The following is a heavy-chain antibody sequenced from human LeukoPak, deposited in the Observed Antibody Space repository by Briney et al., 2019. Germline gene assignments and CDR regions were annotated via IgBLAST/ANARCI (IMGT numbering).Heavy chain of an antibody. J-gene: IGHJ4*02. D-gene: IGHD3-22*01. CDR2: INPSGGST. Sequence: GASVTVSCTASGYTFTSYYMHWVRQAPGQGIEWMGIINPSGGSTSYAQKFQGRVTMTRDTSTSTVYMELSSLRSEDTAVYYCARDYYDSSGYYYDHQRFDYWGQGTLVTVSS. V-gene: IGHV1-46*01. CDR3: ARDYYDSSGYYYDHQRFDY. CDR1: GYTFTSYY.